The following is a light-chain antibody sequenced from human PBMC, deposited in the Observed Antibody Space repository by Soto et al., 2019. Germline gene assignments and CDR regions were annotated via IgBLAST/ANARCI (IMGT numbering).Light chain of an antibody. CDR1: QTVSSY. Sequence: EIVLTQSPVTLSLSPGERATLSCRASQTVSSYLAWYQQKPGQAPRLLIYDASNRATGIPARFSGSGSGTDFTRTISSLEPEDFAVYYCQQRSNWPREITFGQGTRLEMK. CDR2: DAS. CDR3: QQRSNWPREIT. V-gene: IGKV3-11*01. J-gene: IGKJ5*01.